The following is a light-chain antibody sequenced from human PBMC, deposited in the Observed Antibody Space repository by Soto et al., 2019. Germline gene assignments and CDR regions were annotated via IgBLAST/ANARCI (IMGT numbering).Light chain of an antibody. J-gene: IGLJ1*01. CDR3: VAWDDSLSGYV. Sequence: QSALTQAPSASGTPGQRVIISCSGSSSNIGRDYVSWYQQLPGMAPKLLIYKNNQRPSGVPDRFSGSKSGTSASLAISGLRSEDEADYYCVAWDDSLSGYVFGTWTTVTVL. V-gene: IGLV1-47*01. CDR1: SSNIGRDY. CDR2: KNN.